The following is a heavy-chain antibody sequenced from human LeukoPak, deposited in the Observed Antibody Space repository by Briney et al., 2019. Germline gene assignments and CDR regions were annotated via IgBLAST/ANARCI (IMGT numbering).Heavy chain of an antibody. CDR1: GFTFSRYE. Sequence: TGGSLRLSCAASGFTFSRYEMNWVRQAPGKGLEWVSYISSSGSSIYYADSVKGRFTISRDNAKNSLYLQMNSLRAEDTAVYYCARLNVGGSYGYWGQGTLVTVSS. J-gene: IGHJ4*02. CDR3: ARLNVGGSYGY. D-gene: IGHD1-26*01. V-gene: IGHV3-48*03. CDR2: ISSSGSSI.